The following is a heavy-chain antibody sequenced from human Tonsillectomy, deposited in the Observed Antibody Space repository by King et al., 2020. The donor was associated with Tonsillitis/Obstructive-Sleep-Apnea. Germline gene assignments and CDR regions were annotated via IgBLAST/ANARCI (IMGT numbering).Heavy chain of an antibody. CDR1: GFTFSSYS. CDR3: AREVLNDFWSGYYQLYYFDY. CDR2: ISSSSSTI. V-gene: IGHV3-48*02. J-gene: IGHJ4*02. D-gene: IGHD3-3*01. Sequence: DVQLVESGGGSVQPGGSLRLSCAASGFTFSSYSMNWVRQAPGKGLEWVSYISSSSSTIYYADSVKGRFTISRDNAKNSLYLQMNSLRDEDTAVYYCAREVLNDFWSGYYQLYYFDYWGQGTLVTVSS.